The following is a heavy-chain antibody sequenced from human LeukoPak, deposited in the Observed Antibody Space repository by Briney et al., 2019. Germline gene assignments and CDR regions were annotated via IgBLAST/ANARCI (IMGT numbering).Heavy chain of an antibody. CDR3: AKYQLLEGGGAFDI. D-gene: IGHD2-2*01. Sequence: SVKVSCKASGYTFTSYYMHWVRQAPGQGLEWMGGIIPIFGTANYAQKFQGRVTITADESTSTAYMELSSLRSEDTAVYYCAKYQLLEGGGAFDIWGQGTMVTVSS. CDR1: GYTFTSYY. CDR2: IIPIFGTA. J-gene: IGHJ3*02. V-gene: IGHV1-69*13.